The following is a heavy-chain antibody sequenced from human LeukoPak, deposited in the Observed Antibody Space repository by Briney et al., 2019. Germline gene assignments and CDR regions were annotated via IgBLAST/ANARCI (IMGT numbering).Heavy chain of an antibody. V-gene: IGHV4-61*01. D-gene: IGHD2-15*01. J-gene: IGHJ6*04. Sequence: KPSETLSLTCTVSGGSISSGSYYWSWIRQPPGKGLEWIGYIDNSGNTKYNPSLKSRVTISLDTSKNQFSLKLSSVTAADTAVYYCARDRVALLMDVWGKGTTVTVSS. CDR1: GGSISSGSYY. CDR2: IDNSGNT. CDR3: ARDRVALLMDV.